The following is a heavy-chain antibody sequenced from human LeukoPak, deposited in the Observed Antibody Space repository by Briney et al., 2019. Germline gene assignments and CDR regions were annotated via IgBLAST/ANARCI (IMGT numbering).Heavy chain of an antibody. Sequence: GASVKVSCKVSGDTVTGFSICWVRQAPGHGLGWMGSFNHEDGARIFAQKSEGRVTMTEETTTDTAYMDLSSLRTEDTTVFYCATGDTHDYSLYWGQGTLVTVSS. CDR2: FNHEDGAR. V-gene: IGHV1-24*01. CDR1: GDTVTGFS. J-gene: IGHJ4*02. D-gene: IGHD3-16*01. CDR3: ATGDTHDYSLY.